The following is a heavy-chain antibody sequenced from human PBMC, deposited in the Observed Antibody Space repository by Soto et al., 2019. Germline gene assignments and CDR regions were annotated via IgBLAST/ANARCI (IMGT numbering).Heavy chain of an antibody. D-gene: IGHD3-10*01. Sequence: QVQLQQWGAGLLKLSETLSLTCAVYGGSFSGYYWCWIRQPPGKGLEWLGEINHSGSTNYNTALKGRVTISVDPSQHQFSLKLSSVTAADTSVYYCARRRGLLWFGELAHFDYWGQVTLVTVSS. CDR1: GGSFSGYY. J-gene: IGHJ4*02. CDR3: ARRRGLLWFGELAHFDY. V-gene: IGHV4-34*01. CDR2: INHSGST.